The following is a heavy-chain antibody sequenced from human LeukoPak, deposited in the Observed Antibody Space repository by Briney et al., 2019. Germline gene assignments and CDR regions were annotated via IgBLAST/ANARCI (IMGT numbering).Heavy chain of an antibody. CDR2: IYPGDSDT. CDR1: GYSFTSYW. D-gene: IGHD2-15*01. CDR3: ARWVVAATGSYNWFDP. J-gene: IGHJ5*02. V-gene: IGHV5-51*03. Sequence: GESLKISCKGSGYSFTSYWIGWVRHMPRKGLEWMGIIYPGDSDTRYSPSFQGQVTISADKSISTAYLQWSSLKASDTAMYYCARWVVAATGSYNWFDPWGQGTLVTVSS.